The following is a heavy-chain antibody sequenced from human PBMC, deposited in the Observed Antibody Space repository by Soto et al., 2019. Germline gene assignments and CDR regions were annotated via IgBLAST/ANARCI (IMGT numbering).Heavy chain of an antibody. CDR2: IKQDGSEK. J-gene: IGHJ5*02. Sequence: GSLRLSCAASGFTFSSYWMSWVRQAPGKGLEWVANIKQDGSEKYYVDSVKGRFTISRDNAKNSPYLQMNSLRAEDTAVYYCARFHDILTGSGFDPWGQGTLVTVSS. V-gene: IGHV3-7*03. CDR1: GFTFSSYW. D-gene: IGHD3-9*01. CDR3: ARFHDILTGSGFDP.